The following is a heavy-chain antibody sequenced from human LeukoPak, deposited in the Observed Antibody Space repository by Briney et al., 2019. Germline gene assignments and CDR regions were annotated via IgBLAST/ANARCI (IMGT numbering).Heavy chain of an antibody. J-gene: IGHJ4*02. V-gene: IGHV3-7*01. CDR1: GFTFNTYA. Sequence: GGSLRLSCAASGFTFNTYAMSWVRQAPGKGLEWVANIKQDGSEKYYVDSVKGRFTISRDNAKNSLYLQMNSLRAEDTAVYYCARYSRLTADYWGQGTLVTVSS. CDR2: IKQDGSEK. CDR3: ARYSRLTADY. D-gene: IGHD1-14*01.